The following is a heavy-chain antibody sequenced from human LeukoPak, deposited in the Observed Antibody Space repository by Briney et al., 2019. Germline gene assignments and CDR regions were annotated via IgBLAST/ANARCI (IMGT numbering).Heavy chain of an antibody. CDR3: AKAFDYDGLRGEGGSFDC. J-gene: IGHJ4*02. Sequence: GGSLRLSCVASGFNLSKNDMHWVRQTTERGLEWVSAIGVGGDTYYADPVKGRFTISRENGKNSVYLQMNSLRAGDTAVYFCAKAFDYDGLRGEGGSFDCWGQGALVTVSS. D-gene: IGHD4-23*01. CDR1: GFNLSKND. CDR2: IGVGGDT. V-gene: IGHV3-13*01.